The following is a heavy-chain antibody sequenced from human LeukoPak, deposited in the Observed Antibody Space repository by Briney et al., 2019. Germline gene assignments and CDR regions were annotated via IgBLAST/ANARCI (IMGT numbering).Heavy chain of an antibody. J-gene: IGHJ4*02. Sequence: GGSLRLSCAASGFTFSSYGMHWVRQAPGKGLEWVAFIRYDGSNKYYADSVKGRFTISRDNSKNTLYLQMNSLRAEDTAVYYCAKDKTSVAGTWGYFDYWGQGTLVTVSS. D-gene: IGHD6-19*01. V-gene: IGHV3-30*02. CDR3: AKDKTSVAGTWGYFDY. CDR2: IRYDGSNK. CDR1: GFTFSSYG.